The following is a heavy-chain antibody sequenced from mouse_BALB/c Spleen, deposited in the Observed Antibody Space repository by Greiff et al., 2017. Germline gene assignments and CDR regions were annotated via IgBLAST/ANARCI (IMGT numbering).Heavy chain of an antibody. CDR3: ARDFYYGYGY. D-gene: IGHD1-2*01. J-gene: IGHJ2*01. Sequence: EVKLVESGPGLVKPSQSLSLTCTVTGYSITSDYAWNWIRQFPGNKLEWMGYISYSGSTSYNPSLKSRISITRDTSKNQFFLKLNSVTTEDTATYYCARDFYYGYGYWGQGTTLTVSA. V-gene: IGHV3-2*02. CDR2: ISYSGST. CDR1: GYSITSDYA.